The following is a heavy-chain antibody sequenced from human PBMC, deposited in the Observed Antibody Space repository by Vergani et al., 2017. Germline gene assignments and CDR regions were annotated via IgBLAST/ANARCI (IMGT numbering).Heavy chain of an antibody. CDR2: ISYDGSNK. CDR3: AKDRGDIVVVTAIRSIFDY. V-gene: IGHV3-30*18. CDR1: GFTFSSYG. J-gene: IGHJ4*02. D-gene: IGHD2-21*02. Sequence: QVQLVESGGGVVQPGRSLRLSCAASGFTFSSYGMHWVRQAPGKGLEWVAVISYDGSNKYYADSMKGRFTISRDNSKNTLYLQMNSLRAEDTAVYYCAKDRGDIVVVTAIRSIFDYWGQGTLVTVSS.